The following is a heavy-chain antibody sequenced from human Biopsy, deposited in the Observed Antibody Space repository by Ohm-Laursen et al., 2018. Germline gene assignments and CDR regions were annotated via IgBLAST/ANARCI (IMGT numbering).Heavy chain of an antibody. V-gene: IGHV4-34*01. Sequence: TLSLTCSVYGGTYSGYYWSRIRQPPGKGLEWIGEVHHDGRANYNPSLKSRVTISGDMSKKQFSLKLSGVTAADTAVYYCARFIVPSLHCSNGVCPIRWFDPWGQGTLVTVSS. CDR1: GGTYSGYY. D-gene: IGHD2-2*01. CDR2: VHHDGRA. CDR3: ARFIVPSLHCSNGVCPIRWFDP. J-gene: IGHJ5*02.